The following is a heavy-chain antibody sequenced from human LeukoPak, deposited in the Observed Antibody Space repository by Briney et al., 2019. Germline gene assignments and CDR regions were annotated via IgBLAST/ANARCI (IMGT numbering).Heavy chain of an antibody. D-gene: IGHD5-24*01. CDR1: GFTVSSNY. J-gene: IGHJ6*02. Sequence: PGGSLRLSCAASGFTVSSNYMSWVRQAPGKGLEWVSVIYSGGNTYYADSEKGRFTISRDNSKNTLYIQMNSLRAEDTAVYYCARDLIEFRMATRPYYYYYGMDVWGQGTTVTVSS. CDR2: IYSGGNT. CDR3: ARDLIEFRMATRPYYYYYGMDV. V-gene: IGHV3-66*01.